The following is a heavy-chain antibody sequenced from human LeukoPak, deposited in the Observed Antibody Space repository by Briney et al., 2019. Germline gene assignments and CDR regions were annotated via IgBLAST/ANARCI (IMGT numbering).Heavy chain of an antibody. CDR3: ATLSRYSGSRRRTYYFDY. J-gene: IGHJ4*02. CDR1: GYTLTELS. CDR2: FDPEDGET. Sequence: ASVKVSCKVSGYTLTELSMHWVRQAPGKGLEWMGGFDPEDGETIYAQKFQGRVIMTEDTSTDTAYMELSSLRSEDTAVYYCATLSRYSGSRRRTYYFDYWGQGTLVTVSS. D-gene: IGHD1-26*01. V-gene: IGHV1-24*01.